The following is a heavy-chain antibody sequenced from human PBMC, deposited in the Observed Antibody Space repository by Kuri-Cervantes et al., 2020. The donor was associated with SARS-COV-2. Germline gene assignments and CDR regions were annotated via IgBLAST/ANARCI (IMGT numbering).Heavy chain of an antibody. D-gene: IGHD3-10*01. J-gene: IGHJ2*01. V-gene: IGHV3-23*01. CDR3: AREFVPGDFDP. Sequence: GGSLRLSCGASGFTFSSYAMRWVRQAPGKGLEWVSAISGSGGSTYYADSVKGRFTISRDNAKNTLYLQTNSLRAEDTAVYYCAREFVPGDFDPWGRGTLVTVSS. CDR1: GFTFSSYA. CDR2: ISGSGGST.